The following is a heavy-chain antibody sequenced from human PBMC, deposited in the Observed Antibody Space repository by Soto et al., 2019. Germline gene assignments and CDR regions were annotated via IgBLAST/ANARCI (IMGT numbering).Heavy chain of an antibody. CDR3: ARDLVVGADEYYFDY. J-gene: IGHJ4*02. D-gene: IGHD1-26*01. CDR2: IYHSGST. V-gene: IGHV4-4*02. Sequence: TLSLTCAVSGGSISSSNWWSWVRHPPGKGLEWIGEIYHSGSTNYNPSLKSRVTISVDKSKNQFSLKLSSVTAADTAVYYCARDLVVGADEYYFDYWGQGTLVTVSS. CDR1: GGSISSSNW.